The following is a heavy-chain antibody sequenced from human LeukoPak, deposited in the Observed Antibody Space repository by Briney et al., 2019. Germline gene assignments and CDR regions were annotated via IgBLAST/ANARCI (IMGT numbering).Heavy chain of an antibody. J-gene: IGHJ4*02. D-gene: IGHD6-19*01. CDR1: GGSFSGYY. CDR2: INRSGSA. Sequence: SETLSLTCAVYGGSFSGYYWSWIRQPPGKGLEWIGEINRSGSANYNPSLKSRVTISVDTSKNQFSLKLSSVTAADTAVYYCATELHSSGWYYFDYWGQGTLVTVSS. CDR3: ATELHSSGWYYFDY. V-gene: IGHV4-34*01.